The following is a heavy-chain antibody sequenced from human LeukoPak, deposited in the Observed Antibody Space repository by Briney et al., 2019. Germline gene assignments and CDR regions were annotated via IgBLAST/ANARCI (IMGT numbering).Heavy chain of an antibody. CDR2: INRDGSGI. CDR1: GFTLSTYW. Sequence: GGSLRLSCAASGFTLSTYWMHWVCQAPGKGLVWISRINRDGSGITYADSVKGRFTISRDNAKSILYLQMNSLRAEDTAVYYCANTGYNYEFDYWGQGTLVTVSS. V-gene: IGHV3-74*01. CDR3: ANTGYNYEFDY. D-gene: IGHD5-18*01. J-gene: IGHJ4*02.